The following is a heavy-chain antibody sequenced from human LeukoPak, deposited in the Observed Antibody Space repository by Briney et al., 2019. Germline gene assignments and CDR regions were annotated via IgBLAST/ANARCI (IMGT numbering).Heavy chain of an antibody. V-gene: IGHV6-1*01. Sequence: SQTLSLTCAISGDSVSSNSAAWNWIRQSPSRGLEWLGRTYYRSKWYNDYAVSVKSRITINPDTSKNQFSLHLNSVTPEDTAVYYCARDQIEMATIMDCYYGLDVWGQGTTVTVSS. CDR3: ARDQIEMATIMDCYYGLDV. CDR2: TYYRSKWYN. CDR1: GDSVSSNSAA. J-gene: IGHJ6*02. D-gene: IGHD5-24*01.